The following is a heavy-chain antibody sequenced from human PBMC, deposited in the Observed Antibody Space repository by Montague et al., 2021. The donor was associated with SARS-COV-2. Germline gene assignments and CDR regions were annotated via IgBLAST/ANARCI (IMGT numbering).Heavy chain of an antibody. CDR1: GAPINTGNYY. V-gene: IGHV4-61*02. Sequence: TLSLTCTVSGAPINTGNYYWNWIRQPAGKGLEWIGRIYTSGRTDYNPSLKSRLTISFNTSKNEFSLRLNSLTAADTAVYYCARDFPTGRYYFDFWGQGTLVIVSS. CDR3: ARDFPTGRYYFDF. D-gene: IGHD3-10*01. CDR2: IYTSGRT. J-gene: IGHJ4*02.